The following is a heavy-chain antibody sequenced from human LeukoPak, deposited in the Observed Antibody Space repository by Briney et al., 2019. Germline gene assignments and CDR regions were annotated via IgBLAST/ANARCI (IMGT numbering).Heavy chain of an antibody. Sequence: SETLSLTCTVSGGSISSSSYYWGWIRQPPGKGLEWIGSIYYSGNTYYNPSLKSRVTISVDTSKNQFSLKLSSVTAADTAVYYCERLRAADYFDYWGQGTLVTVSS. V-gene: IGHV4-39*01. CDR1: GGSISSSSYY. CDR3: ERLRAADYFDY. J-gene: IGHJ4*02. CDR2: IYYSGNT. D-gene: IGHD6-25*01.